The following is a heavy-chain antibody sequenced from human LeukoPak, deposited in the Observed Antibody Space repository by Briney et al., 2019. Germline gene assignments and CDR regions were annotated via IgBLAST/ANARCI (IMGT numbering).Heavy chain of an antibody. CDR3: ARDRTGDLGYGMDV. J-gene: IGHJ6*02. Sequence: GGSLRLSCAASGFTFSSYDMHWVRQATGKGLEWVSAIGTAGDTYYPGSVKGRCTISRENAKNSLYLQMNSLRAGDTAVYYCARDRTGDLGYGMDVWGQGTTVTVS. D-gene: IGHD7-27*01. V-gene: IGHV3-13*01. CDR2: IGTAGDT. CDR1: GFTFSSYD.